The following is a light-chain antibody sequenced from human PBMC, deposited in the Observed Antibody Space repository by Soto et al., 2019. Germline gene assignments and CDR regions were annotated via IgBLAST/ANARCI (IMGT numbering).Light chain of an antibody. J-gene: IGKJ1*01. CDR1: QSISSW. V-gene: IGKV1-5*01. CDR2: DAS. Sequence: DIQMTQSPSTLSASVGDRVTITCRSSQSISSWLAWYQQKPGKAPKLLIYDASSLESGVPSRFSGSGSGTEFTLNISSLQPDDFATYYCQQYNSYPWTFGKGTTVEIK. CDR3: QQYNSYPWT.